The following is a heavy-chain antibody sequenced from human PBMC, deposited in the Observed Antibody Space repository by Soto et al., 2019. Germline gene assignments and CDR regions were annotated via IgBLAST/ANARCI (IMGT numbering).Heavy chain of an antibody. D-gene: IGHD1-7*01. CDR2: TYYRSRWYN. CDR1: GDSVSSNSGA. J-gene: IGHJ6*03. CDR3: AGTTSHQWYYMDV. V-gene: IGHV6-1*01. Sequence: LSQTLSLTCAISGDSVSSNSGAWNWIRLSPSRGLEWLARTYYRSRWYNDYAVSVRSRITVNPDTSKNQFSLQLTSVTPEDTAVYYCAGTTSHQWYYMDVWGKGTTVTVSS.